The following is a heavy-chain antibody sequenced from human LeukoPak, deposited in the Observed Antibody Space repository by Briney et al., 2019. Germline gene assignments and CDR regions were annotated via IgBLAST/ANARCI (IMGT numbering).Heavy chain of an antibody. CDR2: LSHGGTRT. CDR3: AKHIELFMS. D-gene: IGHD1-26*01. CDR1: GFTFRNFS. V-gene: IGHV3-23*01. Sequence: GWSLRLSCPASGFTFRNFSMSWVRQPPAKGLEWVSGLSHGGTRTFYAASLKGRFPNSRDASNRTLFLQMANLRVEDPATYYCAKHIELFMSWGQGTLVIVSS. J-gene: IGHJ5*02.